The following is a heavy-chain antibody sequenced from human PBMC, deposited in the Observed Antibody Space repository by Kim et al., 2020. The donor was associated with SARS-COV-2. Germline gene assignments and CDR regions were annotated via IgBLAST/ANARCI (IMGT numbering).Heavy chain of an antibody. D-gene: IGHD3-22*01. CDR1: GYTFTSYG. J-gene: IGHJ4*02. CDR3: ARAPPVVVVIEYYFDY. V-gene: IGHV1-18*01. CDR2: ISAYNGNT. Sequence: ASVKVSCKASGYTFTSYGISWVRQAPGQGLEWMGWISAYNGNTNYAQKLQGRVTMTTDTSTSTAYMELRSLRSDDTAVYYCARAPPVVVVIEYYFDYWGQGTLVTVSS.